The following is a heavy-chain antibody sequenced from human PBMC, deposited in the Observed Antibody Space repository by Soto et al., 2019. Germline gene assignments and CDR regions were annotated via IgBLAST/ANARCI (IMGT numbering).Heavy chain of an antibody. CDR3: PKVRFLFICSFGI. V-gene: IGHV3-23*01. J-gene: IGHJ3*02. Sequence: GSLRLSCAASGFTFSSYAMSWVRQAPGKGLEWVSAISGSGGSTYYADSVKGRFTISRDNSKNTLYLQMNSLRAEDTAVYYWPKVRFLFICSFGIWGEVKLFTV. CDR1: GFTFSSYA. CDR2: ISGSGGST. D-gene: IGHD2-21*01.